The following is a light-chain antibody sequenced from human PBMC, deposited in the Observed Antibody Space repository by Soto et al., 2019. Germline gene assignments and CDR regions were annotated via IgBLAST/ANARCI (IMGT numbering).Light chain of an antibody. CDR3: SSYTSGSTLG. Sequence: QSVLTQPASVSGSPGQSITISCTGTSSDVGGYNYVSWYQQHPGKAPKLMIYDVSNRPSGVSNRFSGSKSGNTASLTISGLQAEDEADYYCSSYTSGSTLGFGGGTKVTVL. J-gene: IGLJ2*01. CDR1: SSDVGGYNY. V-gene: IGLV2-14*01. CDR2: DVS.